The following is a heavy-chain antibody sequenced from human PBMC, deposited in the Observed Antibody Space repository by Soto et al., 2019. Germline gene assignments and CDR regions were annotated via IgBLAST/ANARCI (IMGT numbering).Heavy chain of an antibody. D-gene: IGHD1-26*01. Sequence: GESLKISCKGFGYTFTNSWIGWVRQMPGNGLEWLGIIYPGDSDTRYSPSFQGRFTISRDNPKNTLHLQMNSLRAEDTAVYYCAKDVEGGSLYRGAFDYWGQGTQVTVSS. V-gene: IGHV5-51*04. CDR2: IYPGDSDT. J-gene: IGHJ4*02. CDR3: AKDVEGGSLYRGAFDY. CDR1: GYTFTNSW.